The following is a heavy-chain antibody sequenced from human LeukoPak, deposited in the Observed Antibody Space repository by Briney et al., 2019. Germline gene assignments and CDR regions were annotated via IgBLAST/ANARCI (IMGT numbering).Heavy chain of an antibody. CDR1: GGSFSGYY. V-gene: IGHV4-34*01. Sequence: SETLSLTCAVYGGSFSGYYWSWIRQPPGKGLEWIGEINHSGSTNYNPSLKSRVTISVDTSKNQFSLKLSSVTAADTAVYYCARGVEQQLVPYYYYYYYMDVWGKGTTVTISS. CDR2: INHSGST. CDR3: ARGVEQQLVPYYYYYYYMDV. J-gene: IGHJ6*03. D-gene: IGHD6-13*01.